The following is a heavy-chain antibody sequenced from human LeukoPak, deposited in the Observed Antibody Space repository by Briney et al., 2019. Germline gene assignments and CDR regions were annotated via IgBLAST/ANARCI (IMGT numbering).Heavy chain of an antibody. Sequence: ASVKVSCKASGYTFTNYGISWVRQAPGQGLEWMGCISAYTGNTNYAQNFQGRVTMTTDTSTNTAFMELRNLRSDDTAIYYCARSGVGYFYDNSGYYPLDYWGQGTLVTVSS. CDR3: ARSGVGYFYDNSGYYPLDY. CDR2: ISAYTGNT. V-gene: IGHV1-18*01. CDR1: GYTFTNYG. J-gene: IGHJ4*02. D-gene: IGHD3-22*01.